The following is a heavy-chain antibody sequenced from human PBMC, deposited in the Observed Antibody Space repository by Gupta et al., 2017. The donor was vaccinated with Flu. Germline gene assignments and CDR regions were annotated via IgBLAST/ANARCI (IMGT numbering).Heavy chain of an antibody. CDR3: ARVSGYNNWFDP. V-gene: IGHV3-74*01. CDR1: GFTLISYC. Sequence: EVQLVESGGGLVQPGGSLRLSCAASGFTLISYCMHWVSQAPGKGLVWVSRINSDGSSTSYADSVKGRFTISRDNAKNTLYLQMNSLRAEDTAVYYCARVSGYNNWFDPWGQGTLVTVSS. D-gene: IGHD3-22*01. CDR2: INSDGSST. J-gene: IGHJ5*02.